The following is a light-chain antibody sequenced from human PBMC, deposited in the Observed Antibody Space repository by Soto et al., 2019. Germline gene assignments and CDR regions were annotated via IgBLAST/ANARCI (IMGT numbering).Light chain of an antibody. CDR1: QGIGSA. J-gene: IGKJ1*01. CDR3: QQYWT. CDR2: DAS. V-gene: IGKV1-13*02. Sequence: AIQLTQPPSSLSASVGDRVSITCRASQGIGSALAWYQLKPGAAPALLIYDASTLESGVPSRFSGSRSGADFTLTISSLQPEDFATYYCQQYWTFGQGTKVDIK.